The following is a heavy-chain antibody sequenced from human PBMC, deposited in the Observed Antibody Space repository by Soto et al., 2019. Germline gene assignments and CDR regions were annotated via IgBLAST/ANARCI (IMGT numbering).Heavy chain of an antibody. J-gene: IGHJ4*02. CDR2: ISAYNGNT. Sequence: ASVEGSCPASGYTITIYGIGWVRQAPGQGLEWMGWISAYNGNTNYAQKLQGRVTMTTDTSTSTAYMELRSLRSDDTAVYYCARRSSIPAPDYWGQGTLVTVSS. V-gene: IGHV1-18*01. CDR3: ARRSSIPAPDY. CDR1: GYTITIYG.